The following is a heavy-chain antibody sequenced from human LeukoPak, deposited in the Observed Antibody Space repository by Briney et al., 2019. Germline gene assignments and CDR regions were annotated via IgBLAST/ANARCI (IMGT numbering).Heavy chain of an antibody. CDR3: AKGGYSYGYSNFDY. CDR1: GFTFSSYA. CDR2: ISGSGGST. D-gene: IGHD5-18*01. J-gene: IGHJ4*02. V-gene: IGHV3-23*01. Sequence: GGSLRLSCAASGFTFSSYAMSWVRQAPGKGLEWVSAISGSGGSTYYADSVEGRFTISRDNSKNTLYLQMNSLRAEDTAVYYCAKGGYSYGYSNFDYWGQGTLVTVSS.